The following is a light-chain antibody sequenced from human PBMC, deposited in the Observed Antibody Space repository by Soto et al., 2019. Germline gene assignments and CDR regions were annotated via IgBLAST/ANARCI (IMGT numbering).Light chain of an antibody. V-gene: IGLV3-21*02. CDR3: QVWDSSSDPVV. CDR2: DDP. J-gene: IGLJ2*01. Sequence: SYELTQAPSVSVAPGQTARITCGENNIGSKSVHWYQQRPGQAPVLVVYDDPDRPSGIPERFSGSKSGNSATLTISRVEAGDEADYYCQVWDSSSDPVVFGGGTQLTVL. CDR1: NIGSKS.